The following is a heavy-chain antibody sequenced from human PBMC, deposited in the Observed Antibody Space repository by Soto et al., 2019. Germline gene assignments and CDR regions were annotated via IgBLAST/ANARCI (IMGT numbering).Heavy chain of an antibody. CDR1: GYRFTSYW. CDR2: IFPSDSDT. Sequence: GESLKISCRTSGYRFTSYWIAWVRQMPGKGLEWMGIIFPSDSDTRYSPSFQGQVTISADRSTSTVFLQWASLKASDTAVYFCAGMPYTSGLRFDPWGPGTLVTVSS. J-gene: IGHJ5*02. CDR3: AGMPYTSGLRFDP. V-gene: IGHV5-51*01. D-gene: IGHD6-19*01.